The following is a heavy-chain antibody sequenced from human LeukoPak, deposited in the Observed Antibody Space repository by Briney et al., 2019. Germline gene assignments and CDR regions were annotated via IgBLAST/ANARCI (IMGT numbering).Heavy chain of an antibody. J-gene: IGHJ5*02. Sequence: PGGSLRLSCAASDFTFSTYAMSWVRQAPGKGLEWVSSISSSGGSSYDADSVKGRFTISRDNSKKTLYLQMNSLRAEDTAVYYCARGYSSSWYWFDPWGQGTLVTVSS. CDR3: ARGYSSSWYWFDP. CDR1: DFTFSTYA. CDR2: ISSSGGSS. V-gene: IGHV3-23*01. D-gene: IGHD6-13*01.